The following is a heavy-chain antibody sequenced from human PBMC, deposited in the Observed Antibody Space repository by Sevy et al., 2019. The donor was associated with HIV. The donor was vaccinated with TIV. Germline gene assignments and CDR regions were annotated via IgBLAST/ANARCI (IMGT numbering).Heavy chain of an antibody. CDR2: INSDGSIT. V-gene: IGHV3-74*01. CDR1: GFTFSSYW. D-gene: IGHD6-19*01. Sequence: GGSLRLSCAASGFTFSSYWMHWVRRAPGKGLVWVSRINSDGSITSYADSVKGRFTISRDNAKNTLYLQMNSLRAEDTAAYYCARGGVSSGWYWGQGTLVTVSS. J-gene: IGHJ4*02. CDR3: ARGGVSSGWY.